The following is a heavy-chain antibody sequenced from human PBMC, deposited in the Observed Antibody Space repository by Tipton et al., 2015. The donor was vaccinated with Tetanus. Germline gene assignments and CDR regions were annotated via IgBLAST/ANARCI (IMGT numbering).Heavy chain of an antibody. CDR3: TRTISNDYVAA. D-gene: IGHD4-17*01. CDR2: IYSGGTT. Sequence: SLRLSCEVSGFTLSRFGMNWVRQAPGKGLEWISIIYSGGTTYYADSVKGRFTISRDNSRNTLYLQMGSLRVEDTAVYYCTRTISNDYVAAWGQGTLVTVSS. V-gene: IGHV3-53*01. CDR1: GFTLSRFG. J-gene: IGHJ4*02.